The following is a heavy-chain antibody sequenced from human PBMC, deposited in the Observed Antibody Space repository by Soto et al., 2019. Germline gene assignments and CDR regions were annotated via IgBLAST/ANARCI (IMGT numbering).Heavy chain of an antibody. V-gene: IGHV4-34*01. Sequence: SETLSLTCAFYCGSVIGYYWSWIRQQPGKGLEWIGEINHSGSTNYNPSLKSRVTISVDTSKNQFSLKLSSVTAADTAVYYCASPSSRRGGSIGQTFDYCGQRTLVTVYS. CDR3: ASPSSRRGGSIGQTFDY. J-gene: IGHJ4*02. CDR1: CGSVIGYY. D-gene: IGHD1-26*01. CDR2: INHSGST.